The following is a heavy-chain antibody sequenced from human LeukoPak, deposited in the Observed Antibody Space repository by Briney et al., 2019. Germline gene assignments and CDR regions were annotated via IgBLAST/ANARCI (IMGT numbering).Heavy chain of an antibody. J-gene: IGHJ6*03. CDR2: IYYSGST. Sequence: SETLSLTCTVSGGSISSYYWSWIRQPPGKGLEWIGYIYYSGSTNYNPSLKSRVTVSVDTSKNQFSLKLSSVTAADTAVYYCARVGAASAYYYYYMDVWGKGTTVTVSS. V-gene: IGHV4-59*01. D-gene: IGHD6-25*01. CDR1: GGSISSYY. CDR3: ARVGAASAYYYYYMDV.